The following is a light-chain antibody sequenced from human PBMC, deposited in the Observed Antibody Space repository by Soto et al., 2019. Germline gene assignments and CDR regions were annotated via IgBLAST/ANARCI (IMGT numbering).Light chain of an antibody. J-gene: IGKJ4*01. CDR1: QSISSY. CDR2: AAS. CDR3: QQSYSTPLT. V-gene: IGKV1-39*01. Sequence: DIQMTQSPSSLSASVGDRDTITCRASQSISSYLNWYQQKPGKAPKLLIYAASSLQSGVPSRFSGSGSGTDFTLTISSLQPEDFATYYCQQSYSTPLTFGGGTKVELK.